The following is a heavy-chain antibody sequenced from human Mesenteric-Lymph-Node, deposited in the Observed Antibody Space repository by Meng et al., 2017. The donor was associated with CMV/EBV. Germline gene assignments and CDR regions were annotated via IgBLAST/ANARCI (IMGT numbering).Heavy chain of an antibody. CDR2: INPSSGGK. V-gene: IGHV1-2*06. CDR1: GYTLTGYY. J-gene: IGHJ4*02. CDR3: AREGTYSSTWYRDY. D-gene: IGHD6-13*01. Sequence: SGYTLTGYYMHWVRQAPGQGLEWMGRINPSSGGKNYAQKFQGRVTMTRDTSNSTAYMELSRLKSDDTAVYYCAREGTYSSTWYRDYWGQGTLVTVSS.